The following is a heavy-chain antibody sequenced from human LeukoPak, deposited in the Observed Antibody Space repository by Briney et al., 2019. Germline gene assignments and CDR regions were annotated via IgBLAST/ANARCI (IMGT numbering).Heavy chain of an antibody. CDR3: ARDLGSGSFSSWFDP. Sequence: GGSLRLSCAASGFTFTSYSMSWVRQAPGKGLEWVSYISSSSSIIYYADSVKGRFTISRDNAKNSLYLQMNSLRDEDTAVYYCARDLGSGSFSSWFDPWGQGTLVTVSS. J-gene: IGHJ5*02. CDR2: ISSSSSII. D-gene: IGHD3-10*01. CDR1: GFTFTSYS. V-gene: IGHV3-48*02.